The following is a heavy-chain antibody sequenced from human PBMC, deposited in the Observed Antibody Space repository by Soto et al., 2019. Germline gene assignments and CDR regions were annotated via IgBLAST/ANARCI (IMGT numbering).Heavy chain of an antibody. CDR2: IIPIFGTA. CDR3: ASLPRYNWNYYYYGMDV. V-gene: IGHV1-69*13. D-gene: IGHD1-20*01. J-gene: IGHJ6*02. Sequence: GASVKVSCKASGGTFSSYAISWVRQAPGQGLEWMGGIIPIFGTANYAQKFQGRVTITADESTSTAYMELSSLRSEDTAVYYCASLPRYNWNYYYYGMDVWGQGTTVTVSS. CDR1: GGTFSSYA.